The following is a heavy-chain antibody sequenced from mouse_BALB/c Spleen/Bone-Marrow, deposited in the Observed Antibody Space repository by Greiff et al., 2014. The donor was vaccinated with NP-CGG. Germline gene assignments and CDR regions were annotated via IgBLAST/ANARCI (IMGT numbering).Heavy chain of an antibody. CDR3: TRGGGFAY. V-gene: IGHV1-47*01. CDR1: GYTFTTYP. J-gene: IGHJ3*01. CDR2: FHPYNDDT. Sequence: VQLQQSGAELVKPGASVKMSCKAFGYTFTTYPIEWMKQNHGKSLEWIGNFHPYNDDTKYNEKFKGKAKLTVEKSSSTAYLELRRVATDVSCGDYCTRGGGFAYWGQGTLVTVSA.